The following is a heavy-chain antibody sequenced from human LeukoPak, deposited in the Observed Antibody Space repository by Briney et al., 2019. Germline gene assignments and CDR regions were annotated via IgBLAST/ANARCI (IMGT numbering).Heavy chain of an antibody. V-gene: IGHV1-2*02. D-gene: IGHD5-24*01. J-gene: IGHJ4*02. CDR3: ARFSRRDGYNRIDY. Sequence: GASVKVSCKASGYTFTGYYMHWVRQAPGQGLEWMGWINPNSGGTNYAQKFQGRVTMTRDTSISTAYMELSSLRSEDTAVYYCARFSRRDGYNRIDYWGQGPLVTVSS. CDR1: GYTFTGYY. CDR2: INPNSGGT.